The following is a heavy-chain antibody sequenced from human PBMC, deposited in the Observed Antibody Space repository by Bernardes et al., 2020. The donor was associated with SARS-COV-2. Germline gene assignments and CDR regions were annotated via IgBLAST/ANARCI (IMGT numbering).Heavy chain of an antibody. V-gene: IGHV3-48*02. D-gene: IGHD2-2*01. CDR3: ARAVVPAAMPWRRSGYFYYYYYGMDV. CDR1: GFTFSSYS. J-gene: IGHJ6*02. CDR2: ISGSSSTI. Sequence: GGSLRLSCAASGFTFSSYSMNWVRQAPGKGLEWVSYISGSSSTIYYADSVKGRFTISRDNAKNSLYLQMNSLRDEDTAVYYCARAVVPAAMPWRRSGYFYYYYYGMDVWGQGTTVTVSS.